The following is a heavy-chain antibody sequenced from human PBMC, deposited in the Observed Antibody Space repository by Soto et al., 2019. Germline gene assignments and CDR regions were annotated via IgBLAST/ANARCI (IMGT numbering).Heavy chain of an antibody. D-gene: IGHD3-10*01. V-gene: IGHV3-13*01. Sequence: PGGSLRLSCVASGFTFNTYDMHWVRQVTGKGLEWVSAIGTLRDTYYTASVKGRFTISRDNARNSVSLQMNSLRAGDTAVYFCARGRSNGCGSSPLPTFGPRGHGTLVNVAS. CDR3: ARGRSNGCGSSPLPTFGP. J-gene: IGHJ5*02. CDR2: IGTLRDT. CDR1: GFTFNTYD.